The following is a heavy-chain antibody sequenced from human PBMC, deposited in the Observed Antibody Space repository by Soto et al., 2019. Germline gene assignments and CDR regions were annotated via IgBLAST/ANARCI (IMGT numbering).Heavy chain of an antibody. J-gene: IGHJ5*02. D-gene: IGHD5-18*01. CDR2: MNPGSGDT. CDR1: GYTFTNND. CDR3: ARMASFGSLNWFDP. Sequence: ASVKVSCKASGYTFTNNDVTWVRQATGQGLEWMGWMNPGSGDTGYAQKFQGRVTMTRNISIATAYMELSSLRSEDTAIYYCARMASFGSLNWFDPWGKGPLVTDSS. V-gene: IGHV1-8*01.